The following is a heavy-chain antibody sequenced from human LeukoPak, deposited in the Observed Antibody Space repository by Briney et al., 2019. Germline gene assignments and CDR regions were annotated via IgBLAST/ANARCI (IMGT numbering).Heavy chain of an antibody. D-gene: IGHD2-15*01. Sequence: PGGSLRLSCAASGFTLSTYEMTWVRQAPGKGLEWISFITSSGSPTFYADSVKGRFTIFRDTAKNSLFLQMNNLRGEDMAVYYCARDISSSTRAFDIWGQGTMVTVSS. CDR1: GFTLSTYE. CDR3: ARDISSSTRAFDI. V-gene: IGHV3-48*03. J-gene: IGHJ3*02. CDR2: ITSSGSPT.